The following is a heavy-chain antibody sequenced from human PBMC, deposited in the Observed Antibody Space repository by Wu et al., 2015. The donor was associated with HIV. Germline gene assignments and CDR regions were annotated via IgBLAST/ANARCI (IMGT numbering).Heavy chain of an antibody. CDR3: ARDGVRIASYRHYYHYMDV. CDR2: VNPNSGVT. CDR1: EDTFTGYY. V-gene: IGHV1-2*02. D-gene: IGHD6-6*01. Sequence: QVQLVQSGAEVKKPGASVKVSCKASEDTFTGYYIHWVRQAPGQGLEWMAWVNPNSGVTNYAQKFQGRVTLTRDTSISTAYMELSVLTSDDTAIYYCARDGVRIASYRHYYHYMDVWGKGTTVTVSS. J-gene: IGHJ6*03.